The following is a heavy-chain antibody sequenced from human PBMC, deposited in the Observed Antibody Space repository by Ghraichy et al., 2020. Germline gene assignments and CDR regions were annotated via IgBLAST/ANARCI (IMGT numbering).Heavy chain of an antibody. CDR3: TRGGPTGRGYLFDP. V-gene: IGHV4-4*02. Sequence: SETLSLTCAVSGGSISTANWWSWIRQSPGKGLEWIGEIYPTGITRYNPSFRSRVTISITHSEEQFSLEMTSVTAADTAVYYCTRGGPTGRGYLFDPWGQGTLVAVSS. CDR2: IYPTGIT. J-gene: IGHJ5*02. D-gene: IGHD4-17*01. CDR1: GGSISTANW.